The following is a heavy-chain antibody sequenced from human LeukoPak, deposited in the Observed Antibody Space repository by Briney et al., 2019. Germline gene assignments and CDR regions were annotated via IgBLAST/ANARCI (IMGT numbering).Heavy chain of an antibody. CDR3: ARVPGVQLERRYYFDY. CDR2: ISSSSTYI. V-gene: IGHV3-21*01. D-gene: IGHD1-1*01. CDR1: GFTFSSYG. J-gene: IGHJ4*02. Sequence: GGSLRLSCAASGFTFSSYGMNWVRQAPGKGLEWVSSISSSSTYIYYADSVKGRFTISRDNPKNSLYLQVNSLRAEDTAIYYCARVPGVQLERRYYFDYWGQGTLVTVSS.